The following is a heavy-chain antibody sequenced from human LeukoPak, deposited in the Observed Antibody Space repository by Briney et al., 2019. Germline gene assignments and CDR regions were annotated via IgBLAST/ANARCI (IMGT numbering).Heavy chain of an antibody. Sequence: PGGSLRLSCAASKLIFSNYNMNWVRQAPGEGLEWISFINSGSSVIYYADSVQGRFTISRDNSKNTLYLQMNSLRAEDTALYYCAKDRASGWPNAFDIWGQGTMVTVSS. CDR1: KLIFSNYN. V-gene: IGHV3-48*01. D-gene: IGHD6-19*01. CDR3: AKDRASGWPNAFDI. J-gene: IGHJ3*02. CDR2: INSGSSVI.